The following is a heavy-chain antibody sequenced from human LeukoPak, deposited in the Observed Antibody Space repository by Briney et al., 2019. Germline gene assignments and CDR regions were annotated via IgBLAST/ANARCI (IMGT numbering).Heavy chain of an antibody. CDR2: ISGSGGST. J-gene: IGHJ4*02. D-gene: IGHD3-10*01. V-gene: IGHV3-23*01. CDR3: AKARDYYGSGSAFDY. Sequence: GGSLRLSCAASGFTFSSYAMSWVRQAPGKGLEWVSDISGSGGSTYYADSVKGRFTTSKDNSKNTLYLQMNSLRAEDTAVYYCAKARDYYGSGSAFDYWGQGTLVTVSS. CDR1: GFTFSSYA.